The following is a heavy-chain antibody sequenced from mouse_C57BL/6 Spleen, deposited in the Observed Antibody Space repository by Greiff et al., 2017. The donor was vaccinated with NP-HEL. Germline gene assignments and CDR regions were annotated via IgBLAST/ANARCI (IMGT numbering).Heavy chain of an antibody. CDR2: IWSVGST. J-gene: IGHJ3*01. CDR1: GFSLTSYG. V-gene: IGHV2-2*01. CDR3: ARKSGAYSNSLGFAY. D-gene: IGHD2-5*01. Sequence: VKLMESGPGLVQPSQSLSITCTVSGFSLTSYGVHWVRQSPGKGLEWLGVIWSVGSTDYNAAFISRLSISKDNSKSQVFFKMNSLQADDTAIYYCARKSGAYSNSLGFAYWGQGTLVTVSA.